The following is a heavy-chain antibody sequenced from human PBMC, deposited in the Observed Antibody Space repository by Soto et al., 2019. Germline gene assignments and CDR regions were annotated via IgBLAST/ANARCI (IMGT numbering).Heavy chain of an antibody. V-gene: IGHV5-51*01. CDR2: IYPSDSDT. Sequence: PGESQKISSQVSGYTFTIYWIGWVRQMPGKGLEWMGIIYPSDSDTRYSPSFQGQVTISADQSINTAYLQWDSLKASDTAIYYCARPANTVADHFDLWGQGTPVTVSS. CDR3: ARPANTVADHFDL. CDR1: GYTFTIYW. J-gene: IGHJ4*02. D-gene: IGHD4-17*01.